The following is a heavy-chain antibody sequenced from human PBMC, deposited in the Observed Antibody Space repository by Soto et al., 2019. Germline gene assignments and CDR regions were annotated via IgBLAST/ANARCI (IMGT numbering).Heavy chain of an antibody. V-gene: IGHV3-23*01. D-gene: IGHD2-2*01. Sequence: HPGGSLRLSCAASGFTFSSYAMSWVRQAPGKGLEWVSAISGSGGSTYYADSVKGRFTISRDNSKNTLYLQMNSLRAEDTAVYYCAKEYCSSTSCSEYYFDYWGQGTLVTVSS. CDR3: AKEYCSSTSCSEYYFDY. J-gene: IGHJ4*02. CDR2: ISGSGGST. CDR1: GFTFSSYA.